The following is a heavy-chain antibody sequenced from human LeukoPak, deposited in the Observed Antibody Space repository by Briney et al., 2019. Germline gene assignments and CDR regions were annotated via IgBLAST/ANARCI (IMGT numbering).Heavy chain of an antibody. V-gene: IGHV1-58*02. CDR1: GFTFTSSA. D-gene: IGHD4-17*01. Sequence: SVKVSCKASGFTFTSSAMQWGRQARGQRLEWIGWIVVGSGNTNYAQKFQERVTITRDMSTSTAYMELSSLRSEDTAVYYCAAPTASHGDDKLPNAFDIWGQGTMVTVSS. CDR3: AAPTASHGDDKLPNAFDI. J-gene: IGHJ3*02. CDR2: IVVGSGNT.